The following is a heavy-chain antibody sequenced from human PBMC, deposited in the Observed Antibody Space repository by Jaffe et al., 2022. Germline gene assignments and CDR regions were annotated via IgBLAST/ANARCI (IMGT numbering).Heavy chain of an antibody. CDR3: ARTTVTTIEGDYYYYYYMDV. CDR1: GYTFTSYD. D-gene: IGHD4-17*01. Sequence: QVQLVQSGAEVKKPGASVKVSCKASGYTFTSYDINWVRQATGQGLEWMGWMNPNSGNTGYAQKFQGRVTMTRNTSISTAYMELSSLRSEDTAVYYCARTTVTTIEGDYYYYYYMDVWGKGTTVTVSS. J-gene: IGHJ6*03. V-gene: IGHV1-8*01. CDR2: MNPNSGNT.